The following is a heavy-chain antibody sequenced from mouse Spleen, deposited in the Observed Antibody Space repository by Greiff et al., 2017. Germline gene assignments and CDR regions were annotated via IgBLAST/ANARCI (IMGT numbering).Heavy chain of an antibody. CDR3: ARDGGDGWFAY. CDR2: ISDGGSYT. J-gene: IGHJ3*01. CDR1: GFTFSSYA. D-gene: IGHD3-3*01. Sequence: EVHLVESGGGLVKPGGSLKLSCAASGFTFSSYAMSWVRQTPEKRLEWVATISDGGSYTYYPDNVKGRFTISRDNAKNNLYLQMSHLKSEDTAMYYCARDGGDGWFAYWGQGTLVTVSA. V-gene: IGHV5-4*01.